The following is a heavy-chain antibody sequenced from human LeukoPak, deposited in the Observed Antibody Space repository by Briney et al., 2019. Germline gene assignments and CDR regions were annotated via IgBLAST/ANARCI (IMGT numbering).Heavy chain of an antibody. Sequence: GGSLRLSCAASGVTFSNHEMNWVRQAPGKGLEWVSYISPSGSSTYYADSVQGRFTISRADAKNSPFLLMNSLRAEDTAVYYCRTRGYFDFWGQGTLVTVSS. CDR3: RTRGYFDF. CDR2: ISPSGSST. CDR1: GVTFSNHE. V-gene: IGHV3-48*03. J-gene: IGHJ4*02.